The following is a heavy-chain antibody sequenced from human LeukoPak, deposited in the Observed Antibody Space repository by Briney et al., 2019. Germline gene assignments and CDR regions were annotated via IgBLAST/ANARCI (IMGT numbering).Heavy chain of an antibody. CDR3: ARWAASGIYSNWFDP. V-gene: IGHV4-38-2*02. D-gene: IGHD1-26*01. CDR2: IYHSGST. CDR1: GYSISSGYY. Sequence: SETLSLTCTVSGYSISSGYYWGWIRQPPGKGLEWIGSIYHSGSTYYNPSLKSRVTISVDTSKDQFSLKLSSVTAADTAVYYCARWAASGIYSNWFDPWGQGTLVTVSS. J-gene: IGHJ5*02.